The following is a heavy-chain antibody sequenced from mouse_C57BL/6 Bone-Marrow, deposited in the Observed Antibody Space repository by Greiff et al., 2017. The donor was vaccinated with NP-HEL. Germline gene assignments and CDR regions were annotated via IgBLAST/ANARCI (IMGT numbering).Heavy chain of an antibody. CDR1: GYTFTSYW. CDR3: ARGGYYYGSSRAWFAY. V-gene: IGHV1-64*01. J-gene: IGHJ3*01. CDR2: IHPNSGSS. D-gene: IGHD1-1*01. Sequence: VQLQQPGAELVKPGASVKLSCKASGYTFTSYWMHWVKQRPGQGLEWIGMIHPNSGSSNYNEKFKSKATLTVDKSSSTAYMQLSSLTSEDSAVYYGARGGYYYGSSRAWFAYWGQGTLVTVSA.